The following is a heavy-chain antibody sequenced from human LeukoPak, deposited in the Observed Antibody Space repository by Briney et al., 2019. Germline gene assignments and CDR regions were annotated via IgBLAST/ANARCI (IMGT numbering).Heavy chain of an antibody. CDR3: ARDTVGATDY. V-gene: IGHV3-74*01. CDR1: GFTFSSYW. Sequence: GGSLRLSCAASGFTFSSYWMHWVRQAPGKGLVWVSRINSDGSRTNYADSVEGRFTISRDNAKDTVYLQINSLRAEDMAVYYCARDTVGATDYWGQGTLVTVSS. CDR2: INSDGSRT. J-gene: IGHJ4*02. D-gene: IGHD1-26*01.